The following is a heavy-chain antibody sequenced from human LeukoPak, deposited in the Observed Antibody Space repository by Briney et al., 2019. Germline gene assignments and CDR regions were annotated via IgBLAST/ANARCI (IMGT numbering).Heavy chain of an antibody. D-gene: IGHD6-13*01. V-gene: IGHV4-30-4*08. Sequence: SQTLSLTCTVSGGSISSGDYYWSWIRQPPGKGLEWIGYIYYSGSTYYNPSLKSRVTISVDTSKNQFSLKLSSVTAADTAVYYCARHRETTAGTLDYWGQGTPVTVPS. J-gene: IGHJ4*02. CDR2: IYYSGST. CDR1: GGSISSGDYY. CDR3: ARHRETTAGTLDY.